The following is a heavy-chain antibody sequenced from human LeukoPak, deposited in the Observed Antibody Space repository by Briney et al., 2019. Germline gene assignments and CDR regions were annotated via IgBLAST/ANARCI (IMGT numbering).Heavy chain of an antibody. CDR1: GGTFSSYA. V-gene: IGHV1-69*13. Sequence: ASVKVSCKASGGTFSSYAISWVRQAPGQGLEWMGGIIPIFGTANYAQKFQGRVTITADESTSTAYMELSSLRSEDTAVYYCARMYYDILTGYVDYWGQGTLVTVSS. CDR3: ARMYYDILTGYVDY. D-gene: IGHD3-9*01. J-gene: IGHJ4*02. CDR2: IIPIFGTA.